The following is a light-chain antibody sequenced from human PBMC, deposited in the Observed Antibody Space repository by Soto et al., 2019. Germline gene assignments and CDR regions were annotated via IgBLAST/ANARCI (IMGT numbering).Light chain of an antibody. V-gene: IGLV2-23*02. CDR3: CSYVGSSTSYV. Sequence: QSALTQPAPVSGSPGHSITISCTGTSGDVGNYNLVSWYQQHPGKAPKLMIYEVNKWPSGVSNRFSGSKSGNTASLTISGLQAEDEADYYCCSYVGSSTSYVFGTGTKVTVL. CDR1: SGDVGNYNL. J-gene: IGLJ1*01. CDR2: EVN.